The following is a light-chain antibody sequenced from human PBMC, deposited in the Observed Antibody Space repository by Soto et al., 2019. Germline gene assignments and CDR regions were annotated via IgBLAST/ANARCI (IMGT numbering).Light chain of an antibody. V-gene: IGLV2-11*01. CDR2: DVS. Sequence: QSGLTQPRSVSGSPGQSVTISCTGASSDVGGYNYVSWYQQHPGKAPKLMIYDVSKRPSGVPDRFSGSKSGNTASLTISGLQTEDEADYYCCSYAGRYTYVFGTETKVTAL. CDR1: SSDVGGYNY. CDR3: CSYAGRYTYV. J-gene: IGLJ1*01.